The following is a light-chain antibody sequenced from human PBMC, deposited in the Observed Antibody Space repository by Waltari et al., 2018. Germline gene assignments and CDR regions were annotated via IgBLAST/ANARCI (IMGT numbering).Light chain of an antibody. CDR2: EVS. V-gene: IGLV2-14*01. CDR3: TSYTTSSTVL. Sequence: QSALTQPASVSGSTGQAITISCTGTSSDVGGSNYVSWYQQPPGQAPKLMIYEVSNRPSGVSNRFSGSKSGNTASLTISGLQAEDEADYYCTSYTTSSTVLFGGGTKLTVL. J-gene: IGLJ2*01. CDR1: SSDVGGSNY.